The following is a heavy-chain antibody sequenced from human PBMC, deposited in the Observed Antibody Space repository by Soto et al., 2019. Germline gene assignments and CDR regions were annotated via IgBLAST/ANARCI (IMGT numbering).Heavy chain of an antibody. Sequence: GASVKVSCKASGYTFTSYGISWVRQAPGQGLEWMGWISAYNGNTNYAQKLQGRVTMTTDTSTSTAYMELRSLRSDDTAVYYCARDSSGWYAHYFDYWGQGTLVTVSS. CDR1: GYTFTSYG. D-gene: IGHD6-19*01. J-gene: IGHJ4*02. V-gene: IGHV1-18*01. CDR3: ARDSSGWYAHYFDY. CDR2: ISAYNGNT.